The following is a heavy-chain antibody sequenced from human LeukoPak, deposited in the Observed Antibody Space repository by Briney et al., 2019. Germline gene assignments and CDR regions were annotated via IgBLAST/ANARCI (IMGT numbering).Heavy chain of an antibody. Sequence: SETLSLTCTVSGGSISSYYWSWIRQPPGKGLEWIGYINYSGSTNYNPSLKSRVTISVDTSKNQFSLKLSSVTAADTAVYYCARDRFAGSYYYGSGSPNWFDPWGQGTLVTVSS. D-gene: IGHD3-10*01. CDR3: ARDRFAGSYYYGSGSPNWFDP. V-gene: IGHV4-59*01. CDR1: GGSISSYY. J-gene: IGHJ5*02. CDR2: INYSGST.